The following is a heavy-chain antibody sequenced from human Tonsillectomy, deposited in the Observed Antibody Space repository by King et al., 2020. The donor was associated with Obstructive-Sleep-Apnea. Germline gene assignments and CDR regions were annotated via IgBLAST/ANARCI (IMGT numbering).Heavy chain of an antibody. V-gene: IGHV4-59*08. Sequence: HVQLQESGPGLVKPSETLSLTCTVSGGSISSYYWSWIRQPPGKGLEWIGYIYDSGSTNYNPSLKSRVTISVDTSKNQISLKLSSVTAADAAVYYCARVTGYYYPFDYWGQGTLVTVSS. J-gene: IGHJ4*02. CDR3: ARVTGYYYPFDY. CDR1: GGSISSYY. CDR2: IYDSGST. D-gene: IGHD3-22*01.